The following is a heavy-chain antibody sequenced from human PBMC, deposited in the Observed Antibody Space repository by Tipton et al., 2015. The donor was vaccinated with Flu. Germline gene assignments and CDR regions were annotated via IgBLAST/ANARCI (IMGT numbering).Heavy chain of an antibody. CDR1: GFTVSSNY. J-gene: IGHJ5*02. Sequence: SLRLSCAASGFTVSSNYMSWVRQAPGKGLEWVSVIYSGGSTYYADSVKGRFTISRDNSKNTLYLQMNSLRAEDTAVYYCARDRGSTNWFDPWGQGTLVTVSS. CDR2: IYSGGST. CDR3: ARDRGSTNWFDP. V-gene: IGHV3-53*01. D-gene: IGHD3-10*01.